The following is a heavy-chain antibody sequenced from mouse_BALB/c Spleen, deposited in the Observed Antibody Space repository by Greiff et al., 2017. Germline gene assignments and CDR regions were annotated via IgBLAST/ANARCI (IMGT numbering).Heavy chain of an antibody. CDR1: GDSITSGY. D-gene: IGHD4-1*01. CDR3: ASLRDSNWDDWFAY. Sequence: EVQLQQSGPSLVKPSQTLSLTCSVTGDSITSGYWNWIRKFPGNKLEYMGYISYSGSTYYNPSLKSRISITRDTSKNQYYLQLNSVTTEDTATYYCASLRDSNWDDWFAYWGQGTLVTVSA. V-gene: IGHV3-8*02. CDR2: ISYSGST. J-gene: IGHJ3*01.